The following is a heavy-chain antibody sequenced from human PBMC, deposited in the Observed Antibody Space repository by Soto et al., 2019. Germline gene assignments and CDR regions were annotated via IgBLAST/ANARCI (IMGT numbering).Heavy chain of an antibody. D-gene: IGHD3-22*01. CDR3: ARNADSSGYYMVDYYYGMDV. J-gene: IGHJ6*02. CDR2: ISSSGSTI. V-gene: IGHV3-48*03. Sequence: RGSLRLSCAASGFTFSSYEMNWVRQAPGKGLEWVSYISSSGSTIYYADSVKGRFTISRDNAKNSLYLQMNSLRAEDTAVYYCARNADSSGYYMVDYYYGMDVWGQGTTVTVSS. CDR1: GFTFSSYE.